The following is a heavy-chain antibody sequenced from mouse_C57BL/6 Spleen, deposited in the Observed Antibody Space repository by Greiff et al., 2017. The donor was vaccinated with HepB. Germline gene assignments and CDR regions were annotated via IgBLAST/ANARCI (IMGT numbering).Heavy chain of an antibody. Sequence: VQLQQSGPELVKPGASVKLSCKASGYTFTSYWMHWVKQRPGQGLEWIGNINPSNGGTNYNEKLKSKATLTVDKSSSTAYMQLSSVTSEDSAVYECARSRTVYYGYPYWYVDVWGTGTTVTVSS. J-gene: IGHJ1*03. CDR3: ARSRTVYYGYPYWYVDV. CDR2: INPSNGGT. D-gene: IGHD2-2*01. CDR1: GYTFTSYW. V-gene: IGHV1-53*01.